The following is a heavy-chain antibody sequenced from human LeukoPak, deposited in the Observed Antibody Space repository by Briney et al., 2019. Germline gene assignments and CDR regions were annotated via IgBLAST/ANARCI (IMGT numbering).Heavy chain of an antibody. CDR3: ARGYCSSTSCYYFWDY. CDR2: INAGNGNT. CDR1: GYTFTNYA. V-gene: IGHV1-3*03. Sequence: ASVKVSCKASGYTFTNYAMHWVRQAPGERLEWMGWINAGNGNTKYSQEFQGRVTITRDTSASTAYMELSSLTSEDMAVYYCARGYCSSTSCYYFWDYWGQGTLVTVSS. D-gene: IGHD2-2*01. J-gene: IGHJ4*02.